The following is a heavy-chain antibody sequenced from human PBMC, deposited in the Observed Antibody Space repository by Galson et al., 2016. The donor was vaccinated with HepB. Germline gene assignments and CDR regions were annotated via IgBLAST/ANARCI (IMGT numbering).Heavy chain of an antibody. CDR3: ASGPSKSYYYYGLDV. Sequence: SLRLSCAASGFTFSDYYLTWIRQAPGKGLEWVSYISSSGNAIYYADSVKGRFTISRDNAKNSLYLQMSSLRADDKAVYYCASGPSKSYYYYGLDVWGQGTTVAVSS. V-gene: IGHV3-11*01. J-gene: IGHJ6*02. CDR1: GFTFSDYY. CDR2: ISSSGNAI.